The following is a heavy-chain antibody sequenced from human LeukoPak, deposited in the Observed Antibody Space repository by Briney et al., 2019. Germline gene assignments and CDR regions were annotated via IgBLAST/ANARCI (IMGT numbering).Heavy chain of an antibody. D-gene: IGHD3-22*01. CDR2: IYYTGTT. J-gene: IGHJ4*02. Sequence: SETLSLTCTVSTDSITKYYWSWIRQPPGKGLEWIGYIYYTGTTNYNPSLKSRVTISIDTSRNQFSLKLSSVTAADTAVYYCARVWAQLAYYYDYYFDYWGQGTLVTVSS. CDR1: TDSITKYY. CDR3: ARVWAQLAYYYDYYFDY. V-gene: IGHV4-59*12.